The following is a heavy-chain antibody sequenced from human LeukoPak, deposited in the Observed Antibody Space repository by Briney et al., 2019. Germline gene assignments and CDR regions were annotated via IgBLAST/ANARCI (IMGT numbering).Heavy chain of an antibody. CDR1: GFTFSSYS. J-gene: IGHJ4*02. D-gene: IGHD6-13*01. V-gene: IGHV3-21*01. Sequence: GRSLRLSCAASGFTFSSYSMNWVRQAPGKGLEWVSSISSSSSYIYYADSVKGRFTISRDNAKNSLYLQMNSLRAEDTAVYYCARGDIEQLVPVVDYWGQGTLVTVSS. CDR2: ISSSSSYI. CDR3: ARGDIEQLVPVVDY.